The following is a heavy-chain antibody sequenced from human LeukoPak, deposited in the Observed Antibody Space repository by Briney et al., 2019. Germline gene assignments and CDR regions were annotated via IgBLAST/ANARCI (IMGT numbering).Heavy chain of an antibody. Sequence: GALRLSCAASGFTFSNYWMSWVRQAPGKGLEWVATIKQDGSEELYVDSVKGRFTISRDNAKNSLYLQMNSLRAEDTALYYCAKDLSGWLYYFDYWGQGTLVTVSS. CDR1: GFTFSNYW. J-gene: IGHJ4*02. CDR3: AKDLSGWLYYFDY. V-gene: IGHV3-7*03. CDR2: IKQDGSEE. D-gene: IGHD6-19*01.